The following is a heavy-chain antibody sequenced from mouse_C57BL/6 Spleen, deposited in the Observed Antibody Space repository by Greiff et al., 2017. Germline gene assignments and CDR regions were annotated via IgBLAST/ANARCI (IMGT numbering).Heavy chain of an antibody. CDR1: GYTFTSYW. V-gene: IGHV1-69*01. Sequence: QVQLQQPGAELVMPGASVKLSCKASGYTFTSYWMHWVKQRPGQGLEWIGEIDPSDSYTNYNQKFKGKSTLTVDKSSSTAYMHLSSLTSEDSAVCYCARDYYGNYGYFDYWGQGTTLTVSS. J-gene: IGHJ2*01. CDR3: ARDYYGNYGYFDY. D-gene: IGHD2-1*01. CDR2: IDPSDSYT.